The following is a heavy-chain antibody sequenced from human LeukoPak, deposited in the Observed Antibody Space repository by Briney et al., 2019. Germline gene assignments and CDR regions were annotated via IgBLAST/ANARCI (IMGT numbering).Heavy chain of an antibody. Sequence: PSETLSLTCTVSGGSISSGGYYWSWIRQPPGKGLEWIGYIYYSGSTNYNPSLKSRVTISVDTSKNQFSLKLSSVTAADTAVYYCAAGIAVAGPFDYWGQGTLVTVSS. V-gene: IGHV4-61*08. CDR2: IYYSGST. D-gene: IGHD6-19*01. CDR3: AAGIAVAGPFDY. J-gene: IGHJ4*02. CDR1: GGSISSGGYY.